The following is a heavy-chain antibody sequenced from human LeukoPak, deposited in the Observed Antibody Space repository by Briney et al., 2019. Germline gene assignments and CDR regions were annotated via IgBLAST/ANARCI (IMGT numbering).Heavy chain of an antibody. Sequence: PSETLSLTCAVYGGSFSGYYWSWIRQPPGKGLEWIGEINHSGSTTYDPSLKSRVTISVDTSKNQFSLKLSSVTAADTAVYYCARVPNHYYYGMDVWGQGTTVTVSS. CDR2: INHSGST. CDR1: GGSFSGYY. CDR3: ARVPNHYYYGMDV. V-gene: IGHV4-34*01. J-gene: IGHJ6*02.